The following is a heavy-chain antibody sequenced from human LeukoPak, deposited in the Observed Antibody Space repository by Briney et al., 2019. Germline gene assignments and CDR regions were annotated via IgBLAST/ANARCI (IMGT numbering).Heavy chain of an antibody. J-gene: IGHJ5*02. CDR2: MNPNSGNT. V-gene: IGHV1-8*03. Sequence: ASVKVSCKASGYTFTSYDINWVRQATGQGLEWMGWMNPNSGNTGYAQKFQGRVTITRNTSISTAYMELSSLRSEDTAVYYCAKALYCSSTSCYTGDPNWFDPWGQGTLVTVSS. D-gene: IGHD2-2*02. CDR3: AKALYCSSTSCYTGDPNWFDP. CDR1: GYTFTSYD.